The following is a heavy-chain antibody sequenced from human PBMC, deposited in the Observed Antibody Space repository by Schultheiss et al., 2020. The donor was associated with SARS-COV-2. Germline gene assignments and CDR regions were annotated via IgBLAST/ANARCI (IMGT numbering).Heavy chain of an antibody. D-gene: IGHD1-1*01. Sequence: SQTLSLTCAVYGGSFSGYYWSWIRQPPGKGLEWIGEINHSGSTNYNPSLKSRVTISVDTSKNQFSLRLSSVTAADTAVYYCARGRYSRGMDVWGKGTTVTVSS. CDR2: INHSGST. CDR1: GGSFSGYY. V-gene: IGHV4-34*01. J-gene: IGHJ6*04. CDR3: ARGRYSRGMDV.